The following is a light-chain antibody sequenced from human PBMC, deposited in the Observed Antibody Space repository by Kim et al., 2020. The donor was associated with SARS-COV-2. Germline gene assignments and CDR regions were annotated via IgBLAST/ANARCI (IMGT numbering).Light chain of an antibody. CDR2: QDS. CDR1: KLGDKY. J-gene: IGLJ3*02. CDR3: QAWDSSTAV. V-gene: IGLV3-1*01. Sequence: SVSPGQTASITCSGDKLGDKYACWYQQKPGQSPALVIYQDSKRPSGIPERFSGSNSGNTATLTISGTQAMDEADYYCQAWDSSTAVFGGGTQLTVL.